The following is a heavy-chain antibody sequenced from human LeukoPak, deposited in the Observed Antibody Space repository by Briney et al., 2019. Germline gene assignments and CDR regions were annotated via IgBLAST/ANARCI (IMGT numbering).Heavy chain of an antibody. V-gene: IGHV1-2*02. CDR3: TRARGGIAAACRRVFDAFDI. Sequence: GASVKVSCKASGYTFTGYYVHWVRQAPGHGLGWMGWINPNSGGTNYPKKLPGRSTMTRDTSISTAYMELSRLRSDDTAVYYCTRARGGIAAACRRVFDAFDIWGQGTMVTVSS. J-gene: IGHJ3*02. CDR2: INPNSGGT. CDR1: GYTFTGYY. D-gene: IGHD6-13*01.